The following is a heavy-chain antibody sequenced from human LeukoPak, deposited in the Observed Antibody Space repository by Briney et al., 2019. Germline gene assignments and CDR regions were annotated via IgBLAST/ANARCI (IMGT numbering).Heavy chain of an antibody. CDR1: GITFSSYG. Sequence: PGGSLRLSCAAPGITFSSYGMSWARQAPGKGLEWVSTINWNGGSTGYADSVKGRFTISRDNAKNSLYLQMNSLRAEDTALYYCARVSDISVAAYFDYWGQGTLVTVSS. CDR3: ARVSDISVAAYFDY. D-gene: IGHD6-19*01. J-gene: IGHJ4*02. CDR2: INWNGGST. V-gene: IGHV3-20*04.